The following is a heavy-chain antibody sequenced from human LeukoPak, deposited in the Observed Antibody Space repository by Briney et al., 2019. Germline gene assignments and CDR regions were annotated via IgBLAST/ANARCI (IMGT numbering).Heavy chain of an antibody. CDR1: GDSISGADYY. Sequence: SETLSLTCTVSGDSISGADYYWSWIRQPPGKGLEWIAYVYYSGSTYYNPSLKSRLTISVDTSKNQFSLKLNSVTAADTAVYYCARDGYGGNSAVDPWGQGTLVTVSS. V-gene: IGHV4-30-4*01. D-gene: IGHD4-23*01. CDR3: ARDGYGGNSAVDP. J-gene: IGHJ5*02. CDR2: VYYSGST.